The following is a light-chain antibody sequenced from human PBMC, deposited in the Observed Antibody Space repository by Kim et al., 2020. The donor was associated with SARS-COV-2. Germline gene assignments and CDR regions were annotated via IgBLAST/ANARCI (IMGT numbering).Light chain of an antibody. CDR2: RNN. J-gene: IGLJ2*01. CDR1: DSNIGSQT. CDR3: AAWDDTLSGSV. Sequence: GQRITISCSGRDSNIGSQTDYWYPQFPGTAPKLLIYRNNQRPSGVPDRFSGSKSGTSASLAITGLRSEDEADYYCAAWDDTLSGSVFGGGTQLTVL. V-gene: IGLV1-47*01.